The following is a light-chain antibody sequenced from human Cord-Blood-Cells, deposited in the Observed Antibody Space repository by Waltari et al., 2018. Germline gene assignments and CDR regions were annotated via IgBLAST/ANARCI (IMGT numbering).Light chain of an antibody. CDR2: WAS. J-gene: IGKJ2*01. CDR3: QXXYXTPXX. V-gene: IGKV4-1*01. Sequence: DIVMTQSPDSLAVSLGXXATINCKSSQSVLYSSNNKNYLAXXQQKPRQPPQLLIXWASTXXSGXXDRFXGSGSGXDFXLTISXLQAEDVAVXXXQXXYXTPXXXGXGTKLXXK. CDR1: QSVLYSSNNKNY.